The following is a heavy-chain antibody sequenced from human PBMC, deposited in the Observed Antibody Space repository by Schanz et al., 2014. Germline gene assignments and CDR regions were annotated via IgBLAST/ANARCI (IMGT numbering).Heavy chain of an antibody. V-gene: IGHV1-18*01. CDR2: ISPYNGNT. CDR1: GYTFTNYG. D-gene: IGHD3-3*01. CDR3: ARDRVYRFLKGENRFYFDY. Sequence: QVQLVQSGAEVKMPGATVKVSCETSGYTFTNYGVSWVRQAPGQGLEWVAWISPYNGNTAYAQNLKGRVRMTTDTSTATAYMELRSLTSDDTAVYYCARDRVYRFLKGENRFYFDYWGQGTLVIVSS. J-gene: IGHJ4*02.